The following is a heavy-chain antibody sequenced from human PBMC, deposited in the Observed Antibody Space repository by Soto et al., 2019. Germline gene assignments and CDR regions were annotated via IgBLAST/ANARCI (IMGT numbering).Heavy chain of an antibody. CDR2: ISPSGGST. D-gene: IGHD6-19*01. V-gene: IGHV1-46*01. J-gene: IGHJ4*02. CDR1: GYTFINYY. CDR3: ARDGVAGTYYFDY. Sequence: ASVKFYCKASGYTFINYYMHWVRQAPGQGLEWMGIISPSGGSTSYPQKFQGRVTMTRDTSTSTVYMELISLRSEDTAVYYCARDGVAGTYYFDYWGQGTLVTVSS.